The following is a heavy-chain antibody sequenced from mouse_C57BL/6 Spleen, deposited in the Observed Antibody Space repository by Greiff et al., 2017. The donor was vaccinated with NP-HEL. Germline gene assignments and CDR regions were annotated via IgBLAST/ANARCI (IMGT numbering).Heavy chain of an antibody. J-gene: IGHJ4*01. Sequence: DVKLVESGGGLVQPGGSLSLSCAASGFTFTDYYMSWVRQPPGKALEWLGFIRNKANGYTTEYSASVKGRFTISRDNSQSILYLQMNALRAEDSATYYCARYKLRFYAMDYWGQGTSVTVSS. CDR2: IRNKANGYTT. D-gene: IGHD1-1*01. CDR1: GFTFTDYY. CDR3: ARYKLRFYAMDY. V-gene: IGHV7-3*01.